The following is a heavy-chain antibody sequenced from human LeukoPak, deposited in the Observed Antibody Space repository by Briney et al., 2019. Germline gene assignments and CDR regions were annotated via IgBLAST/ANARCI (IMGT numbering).Heavy chain of an antibody. J-gene: IGHJ4*02. D-gene: IGHD6-19*01. CDR3: ARDLHGGWTWDY. CDR1: GYSFTSCL. V-gene: IGHV1-46*01. CDR2: IHPSDGDT. Sequence: ASVTVSCKASGYSFTSCLMHWVPQAPGQGFEWMGKIHPSDGDTNYAQRFQGRVTMTRDSSTATVYMEVSSLRSEDTAVYYCARDLHGGWTWDYWGQGTLLTVSS.